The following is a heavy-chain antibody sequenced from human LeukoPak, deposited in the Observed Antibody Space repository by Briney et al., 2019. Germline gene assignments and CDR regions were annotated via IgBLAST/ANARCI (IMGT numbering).Heavy chain of an antibody. CDR1: GASINRHY. Sequence: SWTLSLTCTVSGASINRHYWSGIRQPAGKGLDWIGHIYISWSTNYNSSLQSRVTMSVDTSKNQFSLKLTSVTAADTAVYYCARALNPLPGTYYFDYWGKGTLVTVSS. D-gene: IGHD2-15*01. CDR3: ARALNPLPGTYYFDY. CDR2: IYISWST. J-gene: IGHJ4*02. V-gene: IGHV4-4*07.